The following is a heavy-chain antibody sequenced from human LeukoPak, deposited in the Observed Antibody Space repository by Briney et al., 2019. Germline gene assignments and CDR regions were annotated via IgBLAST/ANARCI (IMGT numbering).Heavy chain of an antibody. CDR1: GGSISSSSYY. D-gene: IGHD4-17*01. Sequence: PSETLSLTCTVSGGSISSSSYYWGWIRQPPGKGLEWIGSIYYSGSTYYNPSLKSRVTISVDTSKNQFSLKLSSVTATDTAVYYCASGGYGDYVFDYWGQGTLVTVSS. V-gene: IGHV4-39*01. J-gene: IGHJ4*02. CDR3: ASGGYGDYVFDY. CDR2: IYYSGST.